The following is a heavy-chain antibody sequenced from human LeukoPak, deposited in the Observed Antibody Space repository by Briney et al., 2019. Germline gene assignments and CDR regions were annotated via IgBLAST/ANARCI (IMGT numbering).Heavy chain of an antibody. CDR2: MSGSGGST. Sequence: PGGSLRLSCAASGFTFSSYAMSWVRQAPGKGLEWVSAMSGSGGSTYYADSVKGRFTISRDNSKNTLYLQMNSLRAEDTGVYYCAKRRAVASIGTGGGAFDIWGQGTMVTVSS. J-gene: IGHJ3*02. V-gene: IGHV3-23*01. D-gene: IGHD6-19*01. CDR1: GFTFSSYA. CDR3: AKRRAVASIGTGGGAFDI.